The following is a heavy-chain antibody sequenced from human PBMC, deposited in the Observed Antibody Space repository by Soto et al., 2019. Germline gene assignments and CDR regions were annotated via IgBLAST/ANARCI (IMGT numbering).Heavy chain of an antibody. V-gene: IGHV3-23*01. CDR2: ISGSGGST. CDR3: AKDLDYYDSSGSARDY. CDR1: GFTFSSYA. J-gene: IGHJ4*02. D-gene: IGHD3-22*01. Sequence: GGSLRLSCAASGFTFSSYAMSWVRQAPGKGLEWVSAISGSGGSTYYADSVKGRFTISRDNSKNTLYLQMNSLRAEDTAVYYCAKDLDYYDSSGSARDYWGQGTLVTVSS.